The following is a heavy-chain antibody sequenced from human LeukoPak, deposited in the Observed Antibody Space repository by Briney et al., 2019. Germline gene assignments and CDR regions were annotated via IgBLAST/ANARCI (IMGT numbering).Heavy chain of an antibody. CDR2: ISSSGSTI. D-gene: IGHD5-18*01. Sequence: PGGSLRLSCAASGFTFSDYYMSWICQAPGKGLEWVSYISSSGSTIYYADSVKGRFTISRDNAKNSLYLQMNSLRAEDTAVYYCARDVDTAMPTGDAFDIWGQGTMVTVSS. J-gene: IGHJ3*02. CDR3: ARDVDTAMPTGDAFDI. V-gene: IGHV3-11*04. CDR1: GFTFSDYY.